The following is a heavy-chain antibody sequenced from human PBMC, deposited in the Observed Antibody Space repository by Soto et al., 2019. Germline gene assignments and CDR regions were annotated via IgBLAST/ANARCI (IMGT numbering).Heavy chain of an antibody. V-gene: IGHV1-69*06. CDR1: GGTFGSYA. CDR3: ARGSWFCYYDSQCYFYY. J-gene: IGHJ4*02. Sequence: VASVKVSCKASGGTFGSYAISWVRQAPGQGLEWMGGIIPIFGTANYAQKFQGRVTITADKSTSTAYMELSSLRSEDTAVYYCARGSWFCYYDSQCYFYYWGQGTLVSVSS. CDR2: IIPIFGTA. D-gene: IGHD3-22*01.